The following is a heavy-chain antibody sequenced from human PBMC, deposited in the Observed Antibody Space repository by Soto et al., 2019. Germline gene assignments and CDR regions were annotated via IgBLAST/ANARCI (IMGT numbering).Heavy chain of an antibody. D-gene: IGHD6-19*01. Sequence: EVQLLESGGGLVQPGGSLRLSCAASGFTFSSYAMNWVRQAPGKGLEWVSVISGSGDSTYYADSVKGRFTISRDNSKNALYLQMTSRRAEDTAVYYCASRSSGWYFDYWGQGTLITVSS. V-gene: IGHV3-23*01. J-gene: IGHJ4*02. CDR2: ISGSGDST. CDR3: ASRSSGWYFDY. CDR1: GFTFSSYA.